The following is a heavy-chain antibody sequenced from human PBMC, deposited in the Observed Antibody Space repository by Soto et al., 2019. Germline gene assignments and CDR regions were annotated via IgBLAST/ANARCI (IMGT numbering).Heavy chain of an antibody. Sequence: ASLKVGCKSSCHTSPSYYNSWVREAAGQGLEWMGWISAYNGNTNYAQKLQGRVTMTTDTSTSTAYMELRSLRSDDTAVYYCALTYYDFWSGPPPIYYYYGMDVWGQGTTVTVSS. CDR3: ALTYYDFWSGPPPIYYYYGMDV. CDR2: ISAYNGNT. J-gene: IGHJ6*02. CDR1: CHTSPSYY. V-gene: IGHV1-18*04. D-gene: IGHD3-3*01.